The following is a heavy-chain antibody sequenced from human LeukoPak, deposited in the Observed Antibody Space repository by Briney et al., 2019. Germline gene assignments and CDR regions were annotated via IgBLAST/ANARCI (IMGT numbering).Heavy chain of an antibody. CDR1: GGSFSSHG. CDR2: ILPIFKRT. V-gene: IGHV1-69*15. D-gene: IGHD1-1*01. CDR3: GRDLPPMTIAGIINE. Sequence: PGASVKVSCKDSGGSFSSHGITWVRQAPGQVLEWMGRILPIFKRTDYAQKFQDRVTITADESRTTVYMEMSSLRSDDTALYYCGRDLPPMTIAGIINEWGQGTLVTVSA. J-gene: IGHJ4*02.